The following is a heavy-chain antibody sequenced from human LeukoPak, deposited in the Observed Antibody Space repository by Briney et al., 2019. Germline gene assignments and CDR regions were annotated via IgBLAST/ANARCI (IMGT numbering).Heavy chain of an antibody. J-gene: IGHJ3*02. V-gene: IGHV4-34*01. CDR3: ARGGSRSSTTCYVSDAFDI. CDR1: GGSFSGYY. D-gene: IGHD2-2*01. CDR2: INHSGST. Sequence: PSETLSLTCAVYGGSFSGYYWSWIRQPPGKGLEWIGEINHSGSTNCNPSLKSRVTMSVDTSKNQFSVKLSSVTAADTAVYYCARGGSRSSTTCYVSDAFDIWGQGTMVTVSS.